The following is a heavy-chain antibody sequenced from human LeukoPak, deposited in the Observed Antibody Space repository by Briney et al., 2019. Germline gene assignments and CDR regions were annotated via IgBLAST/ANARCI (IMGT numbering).Heavy chain of an antibody. CDR2: IYYSGST. D-gene: IGHD6-19*01. Sequence: PSETLSLTCTVSGGSISSYYWSWIRQPPGKGLEWIGYIYYSGSTNYNPSLKSRVTISVDTSKNQFSLKLSSVTAADTAVYYCARDRAVAGSDDAFDIWGQGTMVTVSS. J-gene: IGHJ3*02. CDR3: ARDRAVAGSDDAFDI. CDR1: GGSISSYY. V-gene: IGHV4-59*12.